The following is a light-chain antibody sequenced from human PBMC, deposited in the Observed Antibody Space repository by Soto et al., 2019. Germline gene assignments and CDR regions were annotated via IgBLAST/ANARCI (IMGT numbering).Light chain of an antibody. CDR2: KAS. CDR1: QGVSTW. J-gene: IGKJ2*01. Sequence: DIQMTQSPSTLSASVGDTVTITWWASQGVSTWLALYQQKPGKVPKILVYKASTLESGVPSRCSGSGYGTEFTLTISSLQPDDFATYCCQDYSSYSMYTFGQGTRLEIK. CDR3: QDYSSYSMYT. V-gene: IGKV1-5*03.